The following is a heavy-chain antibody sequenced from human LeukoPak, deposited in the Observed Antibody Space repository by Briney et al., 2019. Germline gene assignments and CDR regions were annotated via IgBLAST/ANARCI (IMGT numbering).Heavy chain of an antibody. D-gene: IGHD2-15*01. J-gene: IGHJ4*02. CDR2: IKEDGSEN. V-gene: IGHV3-7*04. CDR1: GFTFSYYW. Sequence: GGSLRLSCAASGFTFSYYWMTWVRQAPGKGLEWVANIKEDGSENYSVDSVKGRFTISRDNAKNSLYLQMNSLRAEDTAVYYCARGDCSGGSCYLSLTTIDYWGQGTLVTVSS. CDR3: ARGDCSGGSCYLSLTTIDY.